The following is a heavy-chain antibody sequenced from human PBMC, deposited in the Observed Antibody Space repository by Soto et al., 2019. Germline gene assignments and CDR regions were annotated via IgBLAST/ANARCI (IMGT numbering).Heavy chain of an antibody. CDR2: ISSSSSYI. D-gene: IGHD2-8*01. V-gene: IGHV3-21*01. J-gene: IGHJ4*02. CDR1: GFTFSSYS. CDR3: ARVRDDCTNGVCPFDY. Sequence: EVQLVESGGGLVKPGGSLRLSCAASGFTFSSYSMNWVRQAPGKGLEWVSSISSSSSYIYYADSVKGRFTISRDNAKNSLYLKRNSRRAEDTAVYYCARVRDDCTNGVCPFDYWGQGTLVTVSS.